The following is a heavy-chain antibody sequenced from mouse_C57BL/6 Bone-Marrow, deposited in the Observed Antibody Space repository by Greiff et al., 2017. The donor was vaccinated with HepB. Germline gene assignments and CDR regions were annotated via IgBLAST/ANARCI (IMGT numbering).Heavy chain of an antibody. D-gene: IGHD2-2*01. CDR1: GYAFSSSW. CDR2: IYPGDGDT. J-gene: IGHJ2*01. CDR3: ASIYYGYEDY. V-gene: IGHV1-82*01. Sequence: QVQLKESGPELVKPGASVKISCKASGYAFSSSWMNWVKQRPGKGLEWIGRIYPGDGDTNYNGKFKGKATLTADKSSSTAYMQLSSLTSEDSAVYFCASIYYGYEDYWGQGTTLTVSS.